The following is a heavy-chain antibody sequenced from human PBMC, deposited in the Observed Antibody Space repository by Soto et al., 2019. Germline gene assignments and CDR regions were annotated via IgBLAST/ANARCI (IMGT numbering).Heavy chain of an antibody. D-gene: IGHD3-3*01. Sequence: PGGSLRLSCAASGFTFSSYAMSWVRQAPGKGLEWVSAISGSGGSTYYADSVKGRFTISRDNSKNTLYLQMNSLRAEDTAVYYCAKLDSGVEWLLYLPKSYYYMDVWGKGTKVTVSS. J-gene: IGHJ6*03. V-gene: IGHV3-23*01. CDR2: ISGSGGST. CDR1: GFTFSSYA. CDR3: AKLDSGVEWLLYLPKSYYYMDV.